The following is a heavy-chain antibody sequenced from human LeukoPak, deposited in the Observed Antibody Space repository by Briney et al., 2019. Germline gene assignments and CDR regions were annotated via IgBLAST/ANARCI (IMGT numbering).Heavy chain of an antibody. D-gene: IGHD3-22*01. CDR1: GFTFSSYA. CDR2: ISGSGGST. J-gene: IGHJ4*02. Sequence: GGSLRLSCAASGFTFSSYAMSWVRQAPGKGLEWVSAISGSGGSTYYADSVKGRFTISRDNSKNTLYLQMSSLRAEDTAVYYCAKTGGYYYDSSGPGDYWGQGTLVTVSS. V-gene: IGHV3-23*01. CDR3: AKTGGYYYDSSGPGDY.